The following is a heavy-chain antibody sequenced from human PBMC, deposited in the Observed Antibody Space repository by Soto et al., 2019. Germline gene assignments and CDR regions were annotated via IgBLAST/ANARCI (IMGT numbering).Heavy chain of an antibody. CDR3: ASPAGDGYAYGMDV. V-gene: IGHV1-2*02. CDR2: INPNSGGT. J-gene: IGHJ6*02. D-gene: IGHD5-12*01. CDR1: GYTFTGYY. Sequence: ASVKVSCKASGYTFTGYYMHWVRQAPGQGREWMGWINPNSGGTNYAQKFQGRVTMTRDTSISTAYMELSRLRSDDTAVYYCASPAGDGYAYGMDVWGQGTTVTVSS.